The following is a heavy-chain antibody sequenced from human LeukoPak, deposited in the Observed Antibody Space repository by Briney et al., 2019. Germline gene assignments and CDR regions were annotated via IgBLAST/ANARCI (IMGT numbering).Heavy chain of an antibody. CDR2: IYYSGST. CDR3: ARTSERLRYFDY. CDR1: GGSISSYY. V-gene: IGHV4-59*08. D-gene: IGHD1-1*01. Sequence: SETLSLTCTVSGGSISSYYWSWIRQPPGKGLEWIGYIYYSGSTNYNPSLKSRVTISVDTSKNQFSLKLSSVTAADTAMYYCARTSERLRYFDYWGQGTLVTVSS. J-gene: IGHJ4*02.